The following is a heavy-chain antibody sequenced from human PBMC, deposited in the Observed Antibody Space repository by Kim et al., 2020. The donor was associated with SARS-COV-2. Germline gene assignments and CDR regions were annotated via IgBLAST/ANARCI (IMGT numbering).Heavy chain of an antibody. CDR2: IDWDDDK. CDR3: ARILAGIVAADY. Sequence: SGPTLVNTTQTLTLTCTFSGFSLSTSGMCVSWIRQPPGKALEWLARIDWDDDKYYSTSLKTRLTISKDTSKNQVVLTMTNMDPVDTATYYCARILAGIVAADYWGQGTLVTVSS. CDR1: GFSLSTSGMC. V-gene: IGHV2-70*11. J-gene: IGHJ4*02. D-gene: IGHD6-13*01.